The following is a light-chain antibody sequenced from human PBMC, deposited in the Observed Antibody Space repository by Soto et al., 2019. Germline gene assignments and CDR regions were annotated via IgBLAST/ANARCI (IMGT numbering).Light chain of an antibody. CDR2: GAS. J-gene: IGKJ1*01. CDR3: QQYNNWPPWT. Sequence: EIVMTQSQPSLSVSPGERAILSCRASQSVSSNLAWYQQKPGQAPRLLIYGASTRATGIPARFSGSGSGTEFALTISSLQSEDFAVYYCQQYNNWPPWTFGQGTKVEIK. CDR1: QSVSSN. V-gene: IGKV3D-15*01.